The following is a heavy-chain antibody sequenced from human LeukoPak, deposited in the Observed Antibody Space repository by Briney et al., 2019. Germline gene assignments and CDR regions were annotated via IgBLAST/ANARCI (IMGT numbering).Heavy chain of an antibody. Sequence: ASVNVSCKASGYTFTSYYMHWVRQAPGQGLEWIGIINPSGGSTSDAQKLQGRFTMTSDTSTSTGYMELSSPISEDTAVYYCARDSGSYDSSGYYRDAFDIWGQGPMVTVSS. J-gene: IGHJ3*02. D-gene: IGHD3-22*01. CDR1: GYTFTSYY. CDR2: INPSGGST. V-gene: IGHV1-46*01. CDR3: ARDSGSYDSSGYYRDAFDI.